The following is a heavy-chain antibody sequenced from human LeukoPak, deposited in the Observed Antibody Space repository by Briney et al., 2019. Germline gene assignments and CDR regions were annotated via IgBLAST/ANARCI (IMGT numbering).Heavy chain of an antibody. CDR1: GFTFSSYE. J-gene: IGHJ4*02. CDR2: ISSSGSTT. Sequence: GGSLRLSCAASGFTFSSYEMNWVRQAPGKGLEWVSYISSSGSTTYYADSVKGRFTMSRDNAKNSLFLQMNSLRVEDTAVYYCARYLFPYYFDYWGQGILVTVSS. V-gene: IGHV3-48*03. CDR3: ARYLFPYYFDY.